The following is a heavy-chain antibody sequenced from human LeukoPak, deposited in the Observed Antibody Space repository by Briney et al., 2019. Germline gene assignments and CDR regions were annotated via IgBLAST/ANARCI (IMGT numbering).Heavy chain of an antibody. CDR2: IKEDGSET. CDR1: GFTFRRYW. J-gene: IGHJ4*02. V-gene: IGHV3-7*01. D-gene: IGHD2-8*01. Sequence: PWGSLGLSCAASGFTFRRYWMAWVRQAPGKGLEWVANIKEDGSETYYVDSVKGRFTVSRDNAKNSLYLQMNSLRVEDTAVYYCARDGARHCTDGGCTVYWGQGTLVPVSS. CDR3: ARDGARHCTDGGCTVY.